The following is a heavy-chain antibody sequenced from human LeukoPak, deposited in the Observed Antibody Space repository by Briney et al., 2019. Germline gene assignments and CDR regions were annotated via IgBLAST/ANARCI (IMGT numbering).Heavy chain of an antibody. J-gene: IGHJ2*01. D-gene: IGHD6-19*01. CDR1: GFAFSSYW. V-gene: IGHV3-74*01. Sequence: PGGSLRLSCAASGFAFSSYWMHWVRQAPGKGLVWVSRINSDGSSTSYADSVKGRFTISRDNAMNTLYLQMNSLRAEDTAVYYCARPDSSGYWYFDLWGRGTLVTVSS. CDR2: INSDGSST. CDR3: ARPDSSGYWYFDL.